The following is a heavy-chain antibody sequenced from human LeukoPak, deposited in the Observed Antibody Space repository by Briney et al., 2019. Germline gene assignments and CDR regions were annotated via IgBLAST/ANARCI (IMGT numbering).Heavy chain of an antibody. Sequence: GASVKVSCKASGYTFTSYAMNWVRQAPGQGLEWMGWINTDTGNPTYAQGFTGRFVFSLDTSVSTAYLQISSLKAEDTAVYYCARETFYSGRGFGESLVGYWGQGTLVTVSS. CDR3: ARETFYSGRGFGESLVGY. CDR2: INTDTGNP. CDR1: GYTFTSYA. D-gene: IGHD3-10*01. V-gene: IGHV7-4-1*02. J-gene: IGHJ4*02.